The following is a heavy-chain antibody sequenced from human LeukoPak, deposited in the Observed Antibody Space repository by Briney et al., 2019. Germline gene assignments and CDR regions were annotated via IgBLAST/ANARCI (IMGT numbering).Heavy chain of an antibody. D-gene: IGHD1-26*01. Sequence: GGSLRLSCAASGFTFSSYSMNWVRQAPGKGLEWVSYISSSSSTIYYADSVKGRFTISRDNAKNSLYLQMNSLRAEDTAVYYCARDSSGSYGNFDYWGQGTLATVSS. J-gene: IGHJ4*02. CDR2: ISSSSSTI. CDR1: GFTFSSYS. V-gene: IGHV3-48*01. CDR3: ARDSSGSYGNFDY.